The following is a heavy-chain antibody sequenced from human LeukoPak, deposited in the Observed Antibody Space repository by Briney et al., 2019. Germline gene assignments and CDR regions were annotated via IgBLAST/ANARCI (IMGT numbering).Heavy chain of an antibody. J-gene: IGHJ3*02. D-gene: IGHD1-26*01. CDR3: AKDTLVGATTGAFDI. CDR2: ISWNSGSI. Sequence: GRSLRLSCAASGFAFDDYAMHWVRQAPGKGLEWVSGISWNSGSIGYADSVKGRFTISRDNAKNSLYLQMNSLRAEDMALYYCAKDTLVGATTGAFDIWGQGTMVTVSS. V-gene: IGHV3-9*03. CDR1: GFAFDDYA.